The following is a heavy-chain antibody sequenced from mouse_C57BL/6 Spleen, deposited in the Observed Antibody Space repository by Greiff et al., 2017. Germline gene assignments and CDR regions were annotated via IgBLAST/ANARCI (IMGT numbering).Heavy chain of an antibody. CDR1: GFTFSSYA. Sequence: EVKLMESGEGLVKPGGSLKLSCEASGFTFSSYAMSWVRQTPEKRLEWVAYISSGGDYIYYAETVKGRFTISRDNDRNTLYLQMSSRKAEDKAMYYFTRERTTVVDYYAMDYWGQGTLVTVSA. J-gene: IGHJ4*01. D-gene: IGHD1-1*01. CDR2: ISSGGDYI. CDR3: TRERTTVVDYYAMDY. V-gene: IGHV5-9-1*02.